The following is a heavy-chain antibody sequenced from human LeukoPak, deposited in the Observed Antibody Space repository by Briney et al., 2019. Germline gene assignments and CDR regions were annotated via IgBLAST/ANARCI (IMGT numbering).Heavy chain of an antibody. CDR2: ISSGGSVM. Sequence: PGGSLRLSCAASGFTFSDYYMSWIRQAPGKGLEWVSYISSGGSVMYYAASVKGRFTISRDNAKYSLYLQVNSLRAEDTAVYYCAGGGGSYYFDSWGQGTLVTVSS. D-gene: IGHD1-26*01. CDR3: AGGGGSYYFDS. CDR1: GFTFSDYY. J-gene: IGHJ4*02. V-gene: IGHV3-11*04.